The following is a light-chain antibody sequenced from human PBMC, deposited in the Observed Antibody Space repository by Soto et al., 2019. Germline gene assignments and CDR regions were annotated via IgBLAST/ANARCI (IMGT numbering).Light chain of an antibody. CDR1: QIISSNY. V-gene: IGKV3-20*01. J-gene: IGKJ5*01. CDR2: GAS. Sequence: EIVLTQSPGTLSLSPGERATLSCRASQIISSNYLAWYQQKPGQAPRLLIYGASSRAIGIPDRFSGSGSGTDFTLTISRLEPEDFAVYYCQQYGSSPLISFGQGTRLEI. CDR3: QQYGSSPLIS.